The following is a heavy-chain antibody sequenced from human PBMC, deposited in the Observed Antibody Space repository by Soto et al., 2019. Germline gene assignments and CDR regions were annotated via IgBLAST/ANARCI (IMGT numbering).Heavy chain of an antibody. V-gene: IGHV4-39*01. CDR2: IYYSGST. D-gene: IGHD3-9*01. Sequence: PSETLSLTCTVSGGSISSSIYYWGWIRQPPGKGLEWIGSIYYSGSTYYNPSLKSRVTISVDTSKNQFSLKLSSVTAADTAVYYCARLRAYDILTGYTHLFDYWGQGTLVTVSS. J-gene: IGHJ4*02. CDR1: GGSISSSIYY. CDR3: ARLRAYDILTGYTHLFDY.